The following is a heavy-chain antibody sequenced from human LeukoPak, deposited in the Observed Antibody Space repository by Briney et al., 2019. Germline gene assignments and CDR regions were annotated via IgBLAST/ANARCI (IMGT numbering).Heavy chain of an antibody. Sequence: GGSLRLPCAASGFIFSSYWMSWVRQAPGKGLEWVASIKQDGTETHYVDSVKGRFTTSKDNAKNSLYLQLNSLRAEDTAVYYCAREDHSNYEYWGQGTLVTVSS. D-gene: IGHD4-11*01. CDR2: IKQDGTET. J-gene: IGHJ4*02. CDR1: GFIFSSYW. CDR3: AREDHSNYEY. V-gene: IGHV3-7*03.